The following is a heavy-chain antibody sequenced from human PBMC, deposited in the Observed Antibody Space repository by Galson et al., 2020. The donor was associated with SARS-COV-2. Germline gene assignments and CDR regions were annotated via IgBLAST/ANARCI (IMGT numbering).Heavy chain of an antibody. J-gene: IGHJ4*01. Sequence: SETLSLTCTVSGGSISSGGYYWSWLRQHPGKGLEWIGYINYSGSTYSNPSLKSRVTISVDTPKNHFSLKLSSVTAADTAVYYFARDRGYYVSGGYETFDYWGHATLVTVSS. CDR2: INYSGST. D-gene: IGHD3-22*01. V-gene: IGHV4-31*03. CDR3: ARDRGYYVSGGYETFDY. CDR1: GGSISSGGYY.